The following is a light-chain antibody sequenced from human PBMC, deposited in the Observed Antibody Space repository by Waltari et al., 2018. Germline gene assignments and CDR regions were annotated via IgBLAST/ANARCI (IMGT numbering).Light chain of an antibody. CDR2: GAS. J-gene: IGKJ1*01. CDR3: QRNDRLPVT. Sequence: EIVLTQSPGTLSLSPGERATLSCRASQSVGRALIWYQQKPGQAPRRLIYGASTRATGIPDRFSVSVFGTDFSLTISRLEPEDFAVYYCQRNDRLPVTFGQGTKVEIK. V-gene: IGKV3-20*01. CDR1: QSVGRA.